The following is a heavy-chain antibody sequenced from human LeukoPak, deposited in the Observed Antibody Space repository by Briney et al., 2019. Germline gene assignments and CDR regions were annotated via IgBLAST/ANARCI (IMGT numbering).Heavy chain of an antibody. CDR3: ARDAITIRTHYYYYYMDV. Sequence: SETLSLTCTVSGGSISSYYWSWIRQPPGKGLEWIGYIYYSGSTNYNPSLKSRVTISVDTSKNQFSLKLRSVTAADTAVYYCARDAITIRTHYYYYYMDVWGKGTTVTVSS. D-gene: IGHD3-9*01. V-gene: IGHV4-59*01. CDR2: IYYSGST. J-gene: IGHJ6*03. CDR1: GGSISSYY.